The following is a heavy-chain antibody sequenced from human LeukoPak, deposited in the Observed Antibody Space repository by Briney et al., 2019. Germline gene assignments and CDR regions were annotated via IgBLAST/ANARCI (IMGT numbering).Heavy chain of an antibody. V-gene: IGHV4-30-4*08. Sequence: PSETLSLTCTVSGGSISSGDYYWSWIRQPPGKGLEWIGYIYYSGSTYYNPSLKSRVTISVDTSKNQFSLKLSSVTAADTAVYYCARVDSDWNYGYYYYYMDVWGKGTTVTVSS. CDR3: ARVDSDWNYGYYYYYMDV. D-gene: IGHD1-7*01. J-gene: IGHJ6*03. CDR1: GGSISSGDYY. CDR2: IYYSGST.